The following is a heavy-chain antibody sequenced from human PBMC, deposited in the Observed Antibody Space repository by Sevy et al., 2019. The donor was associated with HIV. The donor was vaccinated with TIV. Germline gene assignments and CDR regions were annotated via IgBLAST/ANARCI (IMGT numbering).Heavy chain of an antibody. Sequence: GGSLRLSCAASGFTFSSYGMHWVRQAPGKGLEWVAVISYDGSNKYYADSVKGRFTISRDNSKNTLYLQMNSLRAEDTAVYYCAKMDGSGHEESFSRGDYYYYGMDVWGQGTTVTVSS. D-gene: IGHD3-10*01. CDR3: AKMDGSGHEESFSRGDYYYYGMDV. CDR1: GFTFSSYG. J-gene: IGHJ6*01. CDR2: ISYDGSNK. V-gene: IGHV3-30*18.